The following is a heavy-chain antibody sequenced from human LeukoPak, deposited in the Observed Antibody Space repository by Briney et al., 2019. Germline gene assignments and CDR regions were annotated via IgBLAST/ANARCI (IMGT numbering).Heavy chain of an antibody. CDR1: GGSISSYY. V-gene: IGHV4-59*08. Sequence: SETLSLTCTVSGGSISSYYWSWIRQPPGKGLEWIGYIYYSGSTNYNPSLKSRVTISVDTSKNQFSLKLSSVTAADTAVYYCASHKPWTSRAFDIWGQGTMVTVSS. J-gene: IGHJ3*02. CDR2: IYYSGST. CDR3: ASHKPWTSRAFDI. D-gene: IGHD3/OR15-3a*01.